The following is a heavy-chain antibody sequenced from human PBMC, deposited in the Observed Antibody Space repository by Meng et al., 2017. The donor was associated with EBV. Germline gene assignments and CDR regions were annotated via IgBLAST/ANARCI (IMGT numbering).Heavy chain of an antibody. Sequence: QVQLQESGPGLVKPSETLSLTCTVSGGSVNNESYYWGWIRQPPGKGLEYIGYIYYTGSNNYNSSLKSRVTISLDKSKNQFSLKLTSLTAADTAIYYCARGDYTNYPRWFDPWGQGTLVTVSS. CDR2: IYYTGSN. J-gene: IGHJ5*02. CDR3: ARGDYTNYPRWFDP. CDR1: GGSVNNESYY. V-gene: IGHV4-61*01. D-gene: IGHD4-11*01.